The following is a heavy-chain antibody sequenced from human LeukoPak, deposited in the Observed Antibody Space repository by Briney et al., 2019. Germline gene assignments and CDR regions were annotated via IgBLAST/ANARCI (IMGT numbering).Heavy chain of an antibody. CDR1: GFAFSSFG. V-gene: IGHV3-33*01. CDR2: IWYDGANK. J-gene: IGHJ5*02. CDR3: ARATVTRWFDP. D-gene: IGHD4-17*01. Sequence: GGSLRLSCAASGFAFSSFGMHCVRQAPGKGLEWVAVIWYDGANKYYADSVKGRFTISRDNSKNTLYLQMNSLRAEDTAVYYCARATVTRWFDPWGQGTLVTVSS.